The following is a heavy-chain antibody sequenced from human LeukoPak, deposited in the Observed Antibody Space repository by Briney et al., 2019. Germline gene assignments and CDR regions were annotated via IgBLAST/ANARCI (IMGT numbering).Heavy chain of an antibody. J-gene: IGHJ5*02. CDR3: ARDSTGTAFDP. CDR2: LQPSWAT. V-gene: IGHV4-4*07. D-gene: IGHD1-14*01. Sequence: SETLSLTCIVSGASSSSYYWSWIRHPAGKQLEWIGRLQPSWATNYNPSRESRVTLPVRPSQNQFVLTLTSVTAADTAVYYCARDSTGTAFDPWGQGTLVTVSS. CDR1: GASSSSYY.